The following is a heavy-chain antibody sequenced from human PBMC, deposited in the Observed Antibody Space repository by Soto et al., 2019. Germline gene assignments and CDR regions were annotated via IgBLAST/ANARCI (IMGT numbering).Heavy chain of an antibody. J-gene: IGHJ6*01. CDR1: GGSVSSGDYF. Sequence: SETLSLTCTVSGGSVSSGDYFWSWLRQSPGKRLEWIAYIYYSGSTNYNPSLKSRATISVDTSKSQVSLTLTSMTAADAALYYCARSPNYYFYGFDVWGQGTAVTVSS. D-gene: IGHD3-10*01. V-gene: IGHV4-61*08. CDR3: ARSPNYYFYGFDV. CDR2: IYYSGST.